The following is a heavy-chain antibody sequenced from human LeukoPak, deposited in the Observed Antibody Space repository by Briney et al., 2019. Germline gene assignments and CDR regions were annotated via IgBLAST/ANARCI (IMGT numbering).Heavy chain of an antibody. D-gene: IGHD2-15*01. Sequence: ASVKVSCKASGYTFTSYGISWVRQAPGQGLEWMGWISAYNGNTNYAQKLQGRVTVTTDTSTSTAYMELRSLRSDDTAVYYCARGGWYLAALYYYYYGMDVWGQGTTVTVSS. J-gene: IGHJ6*02. CDR3: ARGGWYLAALYYYYYGMDV. V-gene: IGHV1-18*01. CDR2: ISAYNGNT. CDR1: GYTFTSYG.